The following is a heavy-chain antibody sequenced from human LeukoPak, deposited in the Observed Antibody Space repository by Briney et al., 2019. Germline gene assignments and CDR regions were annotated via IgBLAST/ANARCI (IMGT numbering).Heavy chain of an antibody. D-gene: IGHD3-10*01. CDR1: GGTFSSYA. Sequence: GASVKVSCKASGGTFSSYAISWVRQAPGQGLEWMGGIIPIFGTANYAQKFQGRVTITADESTSTAYMELSSLRSEDTAVYYCARVKPARGEEKTNRPFDYWGQGTLVTVPS. CDR3: ARVKPARGEEKTNRPFDY. V-gene: IGHV1-69*13. CDR2: IIPIFGTA. J-gene: IGHJ4*02.